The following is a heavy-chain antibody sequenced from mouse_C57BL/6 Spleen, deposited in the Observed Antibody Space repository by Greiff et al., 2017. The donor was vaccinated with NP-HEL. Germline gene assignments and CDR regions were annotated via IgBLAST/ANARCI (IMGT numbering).Heavy chain of an antibody. CDR1: GFTFSSYG. CDR2: ISSGGSYT. D-gene: IGHD4-1*01. J-gene: IGHJ2*01. V-gene: IGHV5-6*01. CDR3: ARQLTGTDFDY. Sequence: EVQRVESGGDLVKPGGSLKLSCAASGFTFSSYGMSWVRQTPDKRLEWVATISSGGSYTYYPDSVKGRFTISRDNAKNTLYRQMSSLKSEDTAMYYCARQLTGTDFDYWGQGTTLTVSS.